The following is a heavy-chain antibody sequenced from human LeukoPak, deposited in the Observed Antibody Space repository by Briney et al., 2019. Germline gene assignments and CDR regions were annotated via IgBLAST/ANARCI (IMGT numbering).Heavy chain of an antibody. CDR3: ARERFWSGPSPLDY. CDR1: GYTFTGYY. J-gene: IGHJ4*02. V-gene: IGHV1-2*02. Sequence: GASVKVSCKASGYTFTGYYMHWVRQAPGQGLEWMGWINPNSGGTNYAQKLQGRVTMTTDTSTSTAYMELRSLRSDDTAVYYCARERFWSGPSPLDYWGQGTLVTVSS. D-gene: IGHD3-3*01. CDR2: INPNSGGT.